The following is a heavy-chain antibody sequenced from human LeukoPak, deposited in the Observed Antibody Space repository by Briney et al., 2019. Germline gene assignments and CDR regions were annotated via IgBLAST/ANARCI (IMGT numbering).Heavy chain of an antibody. D-gene: IGHD3-3*01. V-gene: IGHV1-18*01. CDR2: ISANSGNT. CDR1: GYTFINYG. J-gene: IGHJ5*02. CDR3: ARDRHYDASTVFDP. Sequence: ASVKFSCKASGYTFINYGISWVRQAPGQGLEWRGWISANSGNTKFAQKVQGRITMTTDTSTSTAYMELRSLRSDDTAIYYCARDRHYDASTVFDPWGQGTLVTVSS.